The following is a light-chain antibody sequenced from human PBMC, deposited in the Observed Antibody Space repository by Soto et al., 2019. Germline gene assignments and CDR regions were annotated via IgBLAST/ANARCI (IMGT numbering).Light chain of an antibody. J-gene: IGLJ1*01. Sequence: SVLTQPPSASGSPGQSVTISCTGTSSDVGGYNYVSWYQQHPGKAPKLMIYDVSNRPSGVSNRFSGSKSGNTASLTISGLQAEDEADYYCSSYTSSTNYVFGTGTRSPS. CDR3: SSYTSSTNYV. V-gene: IGLV2-14*01. CDR1: SSDVGGYNY. CDR2: DVS.